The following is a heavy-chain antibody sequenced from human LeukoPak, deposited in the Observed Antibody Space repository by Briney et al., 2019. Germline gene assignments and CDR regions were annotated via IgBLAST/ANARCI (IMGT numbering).Heavy chain of an antibody. J-gene: IGHJ4*02. D-gene: IGHD3-16*02. CDR2: INHSGST. V-gene: IGHV4-34*01. CDR1: GGSFSGYY. CDR3: ARGLPRYDHVWGSYRYTPSFYFDY. Sequence: PSETLSLTCAVYGGSFSGYYWSWIRQPPGKGLEWIGEINHSGSTNYNPSLKSRVTISVDTSKNQFSLKLSSVTAADTAVYYCARGLPRYDHVWGSYRYTPSFYFDYWGQGTLVTVTS.